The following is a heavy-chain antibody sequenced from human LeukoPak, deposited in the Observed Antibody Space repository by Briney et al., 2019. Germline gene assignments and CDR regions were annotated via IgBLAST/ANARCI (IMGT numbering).Heavy chain of an antibody. J-gene: IGHJ6*03. V-gene: IGHV3-66*01. CDR1: GFTVSSNY. Sequence: GGSLRLSCAASGFTVSSNYMSWVRQAPGKGLEWVSVIYSGGTTYYADSVRGRFTISRDNSKNTLYLQMNSLRAEDTAVYYCARGRAGYSSSWPYYYYYMDVWGKGTTVTVSS. CDR3: ARGRAGYSSSWPYYYYYMDV. CDR2: IYSGGTT. D-gene: IGHD6-13*01.